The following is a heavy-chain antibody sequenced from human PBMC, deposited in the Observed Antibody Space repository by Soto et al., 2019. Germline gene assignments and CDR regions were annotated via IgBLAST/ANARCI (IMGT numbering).Heavy chain of an antibody. Sequence: ASVKVSCKASGYTFTSYGISWVRQAPGQGLEWMGWISAYNGNTNYAQKLQGRVTMTTDTSTSTAYMELRSLRSDDTAVYYCARAEGDTAMVTPFYYWGQGTLVTVSS. CDR1: GYTFTSYG. J-gene: IGHJ4*02. V-gene: IGHV1-18*01. CDR2: ISAYNGNT. D-gene: IGHD5-18*01. CDR3: ARAEGDTAMVTPFYY.